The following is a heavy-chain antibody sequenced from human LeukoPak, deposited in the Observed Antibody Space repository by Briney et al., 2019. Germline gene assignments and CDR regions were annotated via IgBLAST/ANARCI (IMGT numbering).Heavy chain of an antibody. CDR3: ARGSDIVVVPPSQYYYGMDV. Sequence: SQTLSLTCAISGDSVSSNSAAWNWIRQSPSRGLEWLGRTYYRSKWYNDYAVSVKSRITINPDTSKNQFSLQLNSVTPEDTAVYYCARGSDIVVVPPSQYYYGMDVWGQGTTATVSS. CDR2: TYYRSKWYN. CDR1: GDSVSSNSAA. V-gene: IGHV6-1*01. D-gene: IGHD2-2*01. J-gene: IGHJ6*02.